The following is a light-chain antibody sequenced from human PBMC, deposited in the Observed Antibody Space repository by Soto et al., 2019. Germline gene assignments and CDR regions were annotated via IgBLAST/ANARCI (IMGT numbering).Light chain of an antibody. V-gene: IGKV3-15*01. CDR1: QSVSSN. J-gene: IGKJ1*01. CDR3: QQYNNWPRGT. Sequence: EIVMTQSPATLSVSPGERATLSCRASQSVSSNLAWYQQKPGQAPRLLIYGASTRATGTPARFSGSGSGTEFTLTISSLQSEDFAVYYCQQYNNWPRGTLGRGTKVEIK. CDR2: GAS.